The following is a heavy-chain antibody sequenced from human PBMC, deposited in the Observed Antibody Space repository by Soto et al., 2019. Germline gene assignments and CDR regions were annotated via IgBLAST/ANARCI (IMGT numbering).Heavy chain of an antibody. D-gene: IGHD6-19*01. J-gene: IGHJ4*02. Sequence: SETLSLTCAVYGGSFSDFYWTWIRQPPGKGLEWIGEINHSGSTNYNPSLKSRVAISVDTSKNQFSLNLTSVTAADTAVYYCGPRGAVGDPRGYWGQGTLVTVSS. CDR2: INHSGST. V-gene: IGHV4-34*01. CDR3: GPRGAVGDPRGY. CDR1: GGSFSDFY.